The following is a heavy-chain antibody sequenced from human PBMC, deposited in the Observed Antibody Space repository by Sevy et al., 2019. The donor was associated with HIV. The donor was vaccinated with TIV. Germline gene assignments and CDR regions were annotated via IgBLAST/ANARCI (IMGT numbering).Heavy chain of an antibody. CDR1: GFSFSNYW. CDR3: ARDCSSTTCLRGMDV. J-gene: IGHJ6*02. Sequence: GGSLRLSCAASGFSFSNYWMSWVRQAPGKGLEWVANIKLDGSEKYYVDSVKGRFTISRDNAKKSLYLQMNSLRTEDTAVYYSARDCSSTTCLRGMDVWGQGTTVTVSS. V-gene: IGHV3-7*03. CDR2: IKLDGSEK. D-gene: IGHD2-2*01.